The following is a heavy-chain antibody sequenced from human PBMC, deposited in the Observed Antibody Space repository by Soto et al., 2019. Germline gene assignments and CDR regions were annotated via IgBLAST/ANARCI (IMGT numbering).Heavy chain of an antibody. V-gene: IGHV1-2*02. J-gene: IGHJ5*02. CDR1: GYTFTGYY. D-gene: IGHD3-3*01. CDR2: INPNSGGT. Sequence: ASVKVSCKASGYTFTGYYMHWVRQAPGQGLEWMGWINPNSGGTNYAQKFQGRVTMTRDTSISTAYMELSRLRSDDTAVYYCARDSSRNYDFWSGYYTGNWFDPWGQGTLVTVYS. CDR3: ARDSSRNYDFWSGYYTGNWFDP.